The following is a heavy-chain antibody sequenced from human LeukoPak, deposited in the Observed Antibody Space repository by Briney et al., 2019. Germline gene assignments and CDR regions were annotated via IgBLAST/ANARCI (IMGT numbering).Heavy chain of an antibody. CDR3: ARDPTAVSNEAQYYF. D-gene: IGHD4-17*01. Sequence: GGSLRLSCAASGFTFSSYSMHWVRRAPGKGLEWVALTSYDGSNKYHADSVKGRFTISRDNSKNTMYLQMNSLRVEDTAVYYCARDPTAVSNEAQYYFWGQGTLVTVSS. CDR2: TSYDGSNK. J-gene: IGHJ4*02. CDR1: GFTFSSYS. V-gene: IGHV3-30*04.